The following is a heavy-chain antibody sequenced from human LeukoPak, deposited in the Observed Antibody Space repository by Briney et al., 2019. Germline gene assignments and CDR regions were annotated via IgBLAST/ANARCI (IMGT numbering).Heavy chain of an antibody. Sequence: SETLSLTCTVSGGSISSYYWSWIRQPPGKGLEWIGYIYYSGSTNYNPSLKSRVTISVDTSKNQFSLKLSSVTAADTAVYYCARSDEHPIVVENAFDIWGRGTMVTVSS. CDR2: IYYSGST. J-gene: IGHJ3*02. CDR3: ARSDEHPIVVENAFDI. V-gene: IGHV4-59*01. CDR1: GGSISSYY. D-gene: IGHD3-22*01.